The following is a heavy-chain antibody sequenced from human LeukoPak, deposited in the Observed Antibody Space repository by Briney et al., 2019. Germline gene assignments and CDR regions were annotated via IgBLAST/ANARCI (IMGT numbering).Heavy chain of an antibody. CDR1: GGSISSGSYY. J-gene: IGHJ6*02. Sequence: SETLSLTCTVSGGSISSGSYYWSWIRQPAGKGLEWIGRIYTSGSTNYNPSLKSRVTISVDTSKNQFSLKLSSVTAADTAVYYCARHLIKGPMVRGIHYYYYGMDVWGQGTTVTVSS. D-gene: IGHD3-10*01. CDR3: ARHLIKGPMVRGIHYYYYGMDV. V-gene: IGHV4-61*02. CDR2: IYTSGST.